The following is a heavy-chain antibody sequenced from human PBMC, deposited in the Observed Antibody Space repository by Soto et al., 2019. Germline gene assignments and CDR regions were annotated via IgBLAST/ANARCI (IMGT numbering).Heavy chain of an antibody. CDR3: AKAGVFCSGGSCKDPRLGDFDY. CDR1: GFTFSSYA. J-gene: IGHJ4*02. Sequence: GGSLRLSCAASGFTFSSYAMSWVRQAPGKGLEWVSAISGSGGSTYYADSVKGRFTISRDNSKNTLYLQMNSLRAEDTAVYYCAKAGVFCSGGSCKDPRLGDFDYWGQGTLVTVSS. V-gene: IGHV3-23*01. D-gene: IGHD2-15*01. CDR2: ISGSGGST.